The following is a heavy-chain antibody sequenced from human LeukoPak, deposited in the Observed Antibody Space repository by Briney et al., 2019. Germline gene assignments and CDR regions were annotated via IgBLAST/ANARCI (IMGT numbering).Heavy chain of an antibody. D-gene: IGHD2-15*01. Sequence: SETLSLTCAVSGYSISSGYYWGWIRQPPGKGLEWIGGIYHSGGTYYNPSLKSRVTISVDTSKNQFSLKLSSVTAADTAVYYCARVLVVVAATSYYYYGMDVWGKGTTVTVSS. J-gene: IGHJ6*04. CDR3: ARVLVVVAATSYYYYGMDV. CDR2: IYHSGGT. V-gene: IGHV4-38-2*01. CDR1: GYSISSGYY.